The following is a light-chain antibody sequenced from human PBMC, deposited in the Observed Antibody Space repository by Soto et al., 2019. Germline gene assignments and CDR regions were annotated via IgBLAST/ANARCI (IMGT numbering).Light chain of an antibody. CDR1: SSNIGAGYD. Sequence: QSVLTQPPSVSGAPGQRVTISCTGSSSNIGAGYDVHWYQQLPGTAPKLLISGNNNRPSGVTDRFSGSKSGTSASLAITGLQAEDEADYYCQSYDSSLSVLVFGGGTQLTVL. J-gene: IGLJ2*01. CDR2: GNN. CDR3: QSYDSSLSVLV. V-gene: IGLV1-40*01.